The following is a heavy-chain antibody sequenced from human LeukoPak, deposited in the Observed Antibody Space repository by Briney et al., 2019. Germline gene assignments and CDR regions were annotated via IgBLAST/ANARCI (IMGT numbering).Heavy chain of an antibody. D-gene: IGHD3-10*01. Sequence: GRSLRLSCAASGFTFSSYGMHWVRQAPGKGLEWVAVISYDGSNKYYADSVKGRFTISRDNSKNTLYLQMNSLRAEDTAVYYCAKGAGWFGEHFDYWGRGTLVTVSS. V-gene: IGHV3-30*18. J-gene: IGHJ4*02. CDR3: AKGAGWFGEHFDY. CDR1: GFTFSSYG. CDR2: ISYDGSNK.